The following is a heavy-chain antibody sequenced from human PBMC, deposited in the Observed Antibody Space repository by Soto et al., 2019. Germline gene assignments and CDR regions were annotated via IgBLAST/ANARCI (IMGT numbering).Heavy chain of an antibody. J-gene: IGHJ5*02. D-gene: IGHD6-13*01. V-gene: IGHV4-4*07. CDR2: IYTSEST. Sequence: SETLSLTCTVSGGSISSYYWSWIRQPAGKGLEWIGRIYTSESTNYNPSLKSRVTMSVDTSKNQFSLKLSSVTAADTAVYYCARDPRIAAAGKTKPHNWFDPWGQGTLVTVSS. CDR1: GGSISSYY. CDR3: ARDPRIAAAGKTKPHNWFDP.